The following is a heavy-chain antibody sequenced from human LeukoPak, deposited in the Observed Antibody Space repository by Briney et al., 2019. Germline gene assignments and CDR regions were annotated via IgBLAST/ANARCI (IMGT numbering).Heavy chain of an antibody. CDR3: ARVAAATTNPRFDY. D-gene: IGHD5-24*01. CDR1: GGSISSGDYY. V-gene: IGHV4-30-4*01. CDR2: IYYSGDT. Sequence: SETLSLTCTVSGGSISSGDYYWGWVRQPPGKGLEWIGYIYYSGDTYYNPSLRSRVTISVDTSKNQFSLKVSSVTAADTAVYYCARVAAATTNPRFDYWGPGTLVTVSS. J-gene: IGHJ4*02.